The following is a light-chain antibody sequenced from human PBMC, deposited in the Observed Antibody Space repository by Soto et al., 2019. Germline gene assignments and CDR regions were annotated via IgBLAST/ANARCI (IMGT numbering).Light chain of an antibody. Sequence: QSALTQPASVSGSPGQSIAISCTGTSSDVGAYNYVSWYQQHPGKAPKLMIYDVSNRPSGVSDRFSGSKSANTASLTISGLQADDEANYFYSSYSTSSTRAFGGGTK. V-gene: IGLV2-14*01. CDR2: DVS. J-gene: IGLJ3*02. CDR3: SSYSTSSTRA. CDR1: SSDVGAYNY.